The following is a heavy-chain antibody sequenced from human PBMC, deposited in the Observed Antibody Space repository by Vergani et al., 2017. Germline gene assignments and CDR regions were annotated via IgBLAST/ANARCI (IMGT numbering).Heavy chain of an antibody. V-gene: IGHV1-69*02. Sequence: QVQLVQSGAEVKEPGSSVKVSCKASGGTFSSYTISWVRQAPGQGLEWMGRIIPILGIANYAQKFQGRVTITADKSTSTAYMELSSLRSEDTAVYYCAIRNMAARADFDYWGQGTLVTVSS. CDR2: IIPILGIA. CDR1: GGTFSSYT. J-gene: IGHJ4*02. D-gene: IGHD6-6*01. CDR3: AIRNMAARADFDY.